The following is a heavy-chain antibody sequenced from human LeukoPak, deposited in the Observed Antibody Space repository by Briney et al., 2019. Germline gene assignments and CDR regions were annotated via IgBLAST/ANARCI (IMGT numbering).Heavy chain of an antibody. Sequence: SETLSLTCTVSGGSISGSSYYWGWIRQPPGKGLEWIGEINHSGSTNYNPSLKSRVTISVDTSKNQFSLKLRSVTAADTAVYYCARAYYYDSSGYYLGLDYWGQGTLVTVSS. CDR2: INHSGST. J-gene: IGHJ4*02. D-gene: IGHD3-22*01. V-gene: IGHV4-39*07. CDR3: ARAYYYDSSGYYLGLDY. CDR1: GGSISGSSYY.